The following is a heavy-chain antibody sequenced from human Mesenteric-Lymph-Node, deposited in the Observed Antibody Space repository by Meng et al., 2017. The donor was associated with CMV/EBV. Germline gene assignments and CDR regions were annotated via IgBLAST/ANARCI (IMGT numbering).Heavy chain of an antibody. CDR1: GGSISSYY. Sequence: SETLSLTCIVSGGSISSYYWSWIRQPPGKGLEWIGYIYYSGSTNYNPSLKSRVTISVDTSKNQFSLKLSSVTAADTAVYYCARGRPVYQLQTPWFDPWGQGTLVTVSS. CDR2: IYYSGST. J-gene: IGHJ5*02. D-gene: IGHD2-2*01. V-gene: IGHV4-59*12. CDR3: ARGRPVYQLQTPWFDP.